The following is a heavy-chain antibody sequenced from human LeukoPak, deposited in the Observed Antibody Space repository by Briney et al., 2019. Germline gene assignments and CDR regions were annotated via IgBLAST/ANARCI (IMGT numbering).Heavy chain of an antibody. Sequence: GGSLRLSFAASGFTFSSYAMSWVRPAPGKGLEWVSAISGSGGSTYYADSVKGRFTISRDNSKNTLYLQINGLRADDTAVYYCAKSMSTVTTSPFWGQGTLVTVSS. V-gene: IGHV3-23*01. CDR1: GFTFSSYA. CDR2: ISGSGGST. D-gene: IGHD4-17*01. CDR3: AKSMSTVTTSPF. J-gene: IGHJ4*02.